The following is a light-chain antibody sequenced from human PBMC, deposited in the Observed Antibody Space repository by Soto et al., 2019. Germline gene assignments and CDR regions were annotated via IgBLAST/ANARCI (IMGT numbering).Light chain of an antibody. CDR1: QSVSSY. V-gene: IGKV3-11*01. CDR3: QQRMG. Sequence: EIVLTQSPATLSLSPGERATLSCRASQSVSSYLAWYQQKPGQAPRLLIYDASNRATGIPARFSGSGSGTDFTLTISSLEPEDFAVYYCQQRMGFGGGTKVEIK. CDR2: DAS. J-gene: IGKJ4*01.